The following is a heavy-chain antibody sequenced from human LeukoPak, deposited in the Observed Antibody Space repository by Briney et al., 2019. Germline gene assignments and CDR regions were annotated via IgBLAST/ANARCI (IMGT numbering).Heavy chain of an antibody. CDR1: GGTFSSYA. Sequence: SVKVSCKASGGTFSSYAISWVRQAPGQGLEWMGGIIPIFCTANYAQKFQGRVTITADESTSTAYMELSSLRSEDTAVYYCARGENYYDSSGYQAEDAFDIWGQGTMVTVSS. CDR2: IIPIFCTA. V-gene: IGHV1-69*01. D-gene: IGHD3-22*01. CDR3: ARGENYYDSSGYQAEDAFDI. J-gene: IGHJ3*02.